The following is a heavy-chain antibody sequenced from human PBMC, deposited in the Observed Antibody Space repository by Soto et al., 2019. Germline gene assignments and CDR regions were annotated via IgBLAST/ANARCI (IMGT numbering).Heavy chain of an antibody. CDR1: GFTFSSYA. Sequence: QVQLVESGGGVVQPGRSLRLSCAASGFTFSSYAMHWVRQAPGKGLEWVAVISYDGSNKYYADSVKGRFTISRDNSKNTLYRESECRRDEETAVYYCARIDDSVGYRKPNDAFEIWGQGTMVTVSS. V-gene: IGHV3-30-3*01. CDR2: ISYDGSNK. J-gene: IGHJ3*02. D-gene: IGHD3-22*01. CDR3: ARIDDSVGYRKPNDAFEI.